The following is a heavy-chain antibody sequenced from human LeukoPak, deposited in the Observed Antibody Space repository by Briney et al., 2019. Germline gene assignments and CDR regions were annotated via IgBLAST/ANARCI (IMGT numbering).Heavy chain of an antibody. V-gene: IGHV4-34*01. J-gene: IGHJ4*02. CDR2: IYHTERT. Sequence: SETLSLTCAVYGGSFSGYYWSWLRQPPGRGLEWVGEIYHTERTNYNPSLESRVTISVDKSKKQVSLKLSSVTAADTAVYFCARDPRADLARALDYWSQGILVTVSS. D-gene: IGHD3-3*01. CDR3: ARDPRADLARALDY. CDR1: GGSFSGYY.